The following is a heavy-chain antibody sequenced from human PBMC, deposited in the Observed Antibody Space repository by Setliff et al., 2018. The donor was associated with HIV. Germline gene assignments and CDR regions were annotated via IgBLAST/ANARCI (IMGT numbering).Heavy chain of an antibody. Sequence: SGPTLVNPTQTLTLTCTFTGFSLSTSGVCVGWIRQPPGKALEWLALIYWDDDKRYSPSLESRLTITKDTSKNQVDLTMTNMDPVDTATYYCAHSYCSSTSCYPHYYYYMDVWGKGTTVTVSS. CDR1: GFSLSTSGVC. CDR3: AHSYCSSTSCYPHYYYYMDV. J-gene: IGHJ6*03. CDR2: IYWDDDK. V-gene: IGHV2-5*02. D-gene: IGHD2-2*01.